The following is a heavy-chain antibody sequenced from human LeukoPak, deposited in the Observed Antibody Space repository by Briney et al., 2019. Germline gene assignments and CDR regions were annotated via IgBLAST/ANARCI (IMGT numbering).Heavy chain of an antibody. CDR2: IYYSGST. J-gene: IGHJ6*02. D-gene: IGHD2-15*01. CDR3: ASEWECSGGSCYSYYYYGMDA. V-gene: IGHV4-59*08. Sequence: PSETLSLTCTVSGGSISSYYWSWIRQPPGKGLEWIGYIYYSGSTNYNPSLKSRVTISVDTSKNQFSLKLSSVTAADTAVYYCASEWECSGGSCYSYYYYGMDAWGQGTTVTVSS. CDR1: GGSISSYY.